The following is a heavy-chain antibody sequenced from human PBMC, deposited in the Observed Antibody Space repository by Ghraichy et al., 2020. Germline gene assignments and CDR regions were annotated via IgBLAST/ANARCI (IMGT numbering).Heavy chain of an antibody. CDR3: ARVPDFGVVIIHDWKDAFDI. D-gene: IGHD3-3*01. J-gene: IGHJ3*02. Sequence: GGSLRLSCAASGFTFSSYSMNWVRQAPGKGLEWVSSISSSSSYIYYADSVKGRFTISRDNAKNSLYLQMNSLRAEDTAVYYCARVPDFGVVIIHDWKDAFDIWGQGTMVTVSS. CDR2: ISSSSSYI. CDR1: GFTFSSYS. V-gene: IGHV3-21*01.